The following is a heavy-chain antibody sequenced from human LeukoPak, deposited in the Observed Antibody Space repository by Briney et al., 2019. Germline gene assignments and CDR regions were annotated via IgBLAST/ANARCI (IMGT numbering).Heavy chain of an antibody. D-gene: IGHD5-24*01. CDR2: ISSSSSYI. CDR3: ARLGRDGYFDY. Sequence: GGSLRLFCAASGFTFSSYSMMWVRQAPGKGLEWCSSISSSSSYIYYADAVKGRFTISRDNAKNSLYLQMHSLRAEDTAVYYCARLGRDGYFDYWGQGNLVTVSS. J-gene: IGHJ4*02. V-gene: IGHV3-21*01. CDR1: GFTFSSYS.